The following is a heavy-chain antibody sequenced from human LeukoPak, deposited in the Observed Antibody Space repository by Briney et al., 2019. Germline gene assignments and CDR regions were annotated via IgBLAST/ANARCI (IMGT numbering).Heavy chain of an antibody. CDR2: LYSGGYT. Sequence: GGSLRLSCAASGFTVSSNYMSWVRRAPGKGLEWVSVLYSGGYTHYADSVKGRFTISRDNSKNTLYLQMYSLRAEDTAVYYCARWSCSTGSCGERVQYNWFDSWGQGTLVTVSS. J-gene: IGHJ5*01. CDR1: GFTVSSNY. CDR3: ARWSCSTGSCGERVQYNWFDS. D-gene: IGHD2-15*01. V-gene: IGHV3-66*01.